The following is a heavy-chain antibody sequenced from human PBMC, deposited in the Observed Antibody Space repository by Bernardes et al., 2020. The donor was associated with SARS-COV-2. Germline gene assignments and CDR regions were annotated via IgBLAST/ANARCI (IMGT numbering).Heavy chain of an antibody. CDR3: ARLGGDQRIDS. Sequence: SETLSLTCSVSPGSISNLYFWGWIRQPPGKGLEWIGSVYVSGSTYYNPSLKSRVTISIDTSKTQVSLKLNSVSATDTAVYYCARLGGDQRIDSWGQGMLVTVSS. J-gene: IGHJ4*02. V-gene: IGHV4-39*01. CDR2: VYVSGST. D-gene: IGHD2-21*01. CDR1: PGSISNLYF.